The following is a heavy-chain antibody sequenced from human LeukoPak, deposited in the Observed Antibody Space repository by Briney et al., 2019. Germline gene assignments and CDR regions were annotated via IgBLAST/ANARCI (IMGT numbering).Heavy chain of an antibody. J-gene: IGHJ4*02. CDR3: AREALNPSYHDFWSGYPFDY. CDR2: IIPIFGTA. Sequence: SVKVSCKASGGTFSSYAISWVRQAPGQGLEWMGRIIPIFGTANYAQKFQGRVTITTDESTSTAYMELSSLRSEDTAVYYCAREALNPSYHDFWSGYPFDYWGQGTLVTVSS. CDR1: GGTFSSYA. V-gene: IGHV1-69*05. D-gene: IGHD3-3*01.